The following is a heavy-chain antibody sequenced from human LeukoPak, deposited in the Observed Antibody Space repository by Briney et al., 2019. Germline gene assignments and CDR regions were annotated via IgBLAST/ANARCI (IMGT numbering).Heavy chain of an antibody. Sequence: GGSLRHSRAASGFTFSSYGMHWVRQAPGKGLEWVEVVWYDGSNKYYAESVKGRFTISRDNSKNRLYLRMNSLRPGDLPLFYCARDLPFDFWGQGTLVTVSS. CDR1: GFTFSSYG. V-gene: IGHV3-33*01. CDR2: VWYDGSNK. CDR3: ARDLPFDF. J-gene: IGHJ4*02.